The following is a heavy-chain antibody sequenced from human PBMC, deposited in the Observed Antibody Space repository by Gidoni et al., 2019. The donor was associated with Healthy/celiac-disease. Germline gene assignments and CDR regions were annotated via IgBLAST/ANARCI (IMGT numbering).Heavy chain of an antibody. J-gene: IGHJ4*02. CDR1: GFTFDDYA. Sequence: EVQLVESGGGLVQPGRSLRLSCAASGFTFDDYAMHWVRQAPGKGLEWVSGISWNSGSIGYADSVKGRFTISRDNAKNSLYLQMNSLRAEDTALYYCAKDNLEVPAAGRHYYDSSGFGGLDYWGQGTLVTVSS. V-gene: IGHV3-9*01. D-gene: IGHD3-22*01. CDR3: AKDNLEVPAAGRHYYDSSGFGGLDY. CDR2: ISWNSGSI.